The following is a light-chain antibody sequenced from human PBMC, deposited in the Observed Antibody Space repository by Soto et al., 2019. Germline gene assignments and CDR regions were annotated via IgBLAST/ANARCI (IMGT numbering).Light chain of an antibody. V-gene: IGKV1-9*01. Sequence: NRQNQSPSSLSASIVDRGKITCWASQGIRNNLAWHQQKPGEAPKLLIYAVSILQSGVPSRFSGGASGTDFTLTISSLQPEDFATYYCQQLSSYPITFGQGTGLEI. J-gene: IGKJ5*01. CDR2: AVS. CDR3: QQLSSYPIT. CDR1: QGIRNN.